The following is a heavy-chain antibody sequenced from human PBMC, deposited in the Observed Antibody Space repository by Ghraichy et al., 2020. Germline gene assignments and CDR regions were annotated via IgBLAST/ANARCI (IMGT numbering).Heavy chain of an antibody. Sequence: GGSLRLSCAASGSTVSSNYMSWVREAPGKGLEWVSIIYSGGSTYYADSVKGRFTISRDSSKNTLYLQLNSLRTEDTAVYYCATLGSEITLTPHFDYWGQGTLVTVSS. J-gene: IGHJ4*02. D-gene: IGHD3-16*01. CDR2: IYSGGST. CDR1: GSTVSSNY. V-gene: IGHV3-53*01. CDR3: ATLGSEITLTPHFDY.